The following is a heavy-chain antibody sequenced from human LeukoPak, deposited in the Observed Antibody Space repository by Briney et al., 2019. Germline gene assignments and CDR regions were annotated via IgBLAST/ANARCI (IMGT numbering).Heavy chain of an antibody. V-gene: IGHV3-33*01. Sequence: GGSLRLSCAASAFVFSKFCMHWVRQTPGKGLEWVAAIWNDGSDENYADSVKGRFTIFSDNSMNTLYLQMNSLRAEDTAVYYCAFEIGRSQGAFDIWGQGTMITVSS. CDR3: AFEIGRSQGAFDI. CDR1: AFVFSKFC. CDR2: IWNDGSDE. D-gene: IGHD1-26*01. J-gene: IGHJ3*02.